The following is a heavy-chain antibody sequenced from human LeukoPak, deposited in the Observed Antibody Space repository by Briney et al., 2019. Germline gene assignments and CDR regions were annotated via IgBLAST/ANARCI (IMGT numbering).Heavy chain of an antibody. V-gene: IGHV3-11*04. Sequence: AGGSLRLSCAASGFTFSDYYMSWIRQAPGKGLEWVSTIKGIGPTTYYADSVKGRFTISRDNARNSLFLQMSSLRADDTAIYYCARRDIVVVVSASDYWGQGTLVTVSS. CDR1: GFTFSDYY. J-gene: IGHJ4*02. CDR2: IKGIGPTT. D-gene: IGHD2-15*01. CDR3: ARRDIVVVVSASDY.